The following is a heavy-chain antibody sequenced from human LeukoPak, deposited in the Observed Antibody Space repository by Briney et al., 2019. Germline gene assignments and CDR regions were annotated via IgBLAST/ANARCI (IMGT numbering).Heavy chain of an antibody. J-gene: IGHJ4*02. D-gene: IGHD6-19*01. CDR1: GFTVSSNY. V-gene: IGHV3-23*01. CDR3: ARISSGWTDY. Sequence: GGSLRLSCAVSGFTVSSNYMSWVRQAPGKGLEWVSTISGSGGSTYCADSVKGRFTISRDNSKNTLYLQMNSLRAEDTAVYYCARISSGWTDYWGQGTLVTVSS. CDR2: ISGSGGST.